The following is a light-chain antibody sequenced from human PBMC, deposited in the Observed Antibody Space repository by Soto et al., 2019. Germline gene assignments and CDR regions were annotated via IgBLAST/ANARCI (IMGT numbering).Light chain of an antibody. V-gene: IGLV2-18*02. Sequence: QSVRTQAPSVSGPPGQSGPISCTGSSSDVGSYNRVSWYQQSPGTAPKLMIYEVTNRPAGVPDRFSGSKSGNTAALTISGLQGEDEADYYCSSYTSSSTYGIGTGTKVTVL. CDR1: SSDVGSYNR. CDR3: SSYTSSSTYG. J-gene: IGLJ1*01. CDR2: EVT.